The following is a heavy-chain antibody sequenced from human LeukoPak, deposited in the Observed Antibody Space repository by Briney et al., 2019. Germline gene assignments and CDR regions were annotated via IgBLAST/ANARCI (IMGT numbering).Heavy chain of an antibody. J-gene: IGHJ4*02. V-gene: IGHV3-74*01. CDR3: VRGNDYGGPHY. CDR1: GFTFSSYW. CDR2: IDRGGSRI. Sequence: GGSLRLSCAVSGFTFSSYWMHWVRQAPGKGLVWVSRIDRGGSRINYADSVKGRFTISRDNGKNTLFLQMNSLRAEDAAVYYCVRGNDYGGPHYWGQGTLVTVSS. D-gene: IGHD4-23*01.